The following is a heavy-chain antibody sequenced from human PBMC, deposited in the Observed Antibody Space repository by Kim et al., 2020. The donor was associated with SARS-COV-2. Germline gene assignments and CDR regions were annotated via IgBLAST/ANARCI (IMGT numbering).Heavy chain of an antibody. V-gene: IGHV3-49*02. Sequence: GRFTISRDDSKSIAYLQMNSLKTEDTAVYYCTRDEAVAAPRYYYYYGMDVWGQGTTVTVSS. D-gene: IGHD6-19*01. J-gene: IGHJ6*02. CDR3: TRDEAVAAPRYYYYYGMDV.